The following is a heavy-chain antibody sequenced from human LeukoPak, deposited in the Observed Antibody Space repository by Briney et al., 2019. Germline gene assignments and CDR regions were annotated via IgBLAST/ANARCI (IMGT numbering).Heavy chain of an antibody. J-gene: IGHJ6*03. CDR1: GYSISSGYY. V-gene: IGHV4-38-2*01. Sequence: SETLSLTCAVSGYSISSGYYWGWIRQPPGKGLEWIGSIYHSGSTYYNPSLKSRVTISVDTSKNQSSLKLSSVTAADTAVYYCARQACSGGSCYYHYYYYMDVWGKGTTVTVSS. CDR3: ARQACSGGSCYYHYYYYMDV. CDR2: IYHSGST. D-gene: IGHD2-15*01.